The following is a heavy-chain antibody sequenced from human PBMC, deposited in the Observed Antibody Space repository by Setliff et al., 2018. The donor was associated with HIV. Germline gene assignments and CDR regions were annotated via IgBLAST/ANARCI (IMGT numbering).Heavy chain of an antibody. CDR3: ARFVHSSGWYSSSYYYYMDV. CDR2: IYPGDSDT. J-gene: IGHJ6*03. D-gene: IGHD3-22*01. Sequence: PGESLKISCKGSGYTFTNYWIGWVRQMSGKGLEWMGIIYPGDSDTTYSPSFQGQVNISADKSINTAYLQWSSLKASDTAMYYCARFVHSSGWYSSSYYYYMDVWGKGTTVTVSS. CDR1: GYTFTNYW. V-gene: IGHV5-51*01.